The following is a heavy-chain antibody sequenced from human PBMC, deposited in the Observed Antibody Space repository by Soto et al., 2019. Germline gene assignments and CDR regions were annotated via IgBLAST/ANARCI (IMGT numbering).Heavy chain of an antibody. V-gene: IGHV1-18*01. J-gene: IGHJ4*02. Sequence: QVQLVHSGAEVKKPGASVKVSCRASGFTFTSYAISWVRQAPGQGLEWMGWISAYNDYTNYAQKRQGRGTMTTDTSTSTAYMELRSLISDDTAVYYCARGCFWEFLSYFGYWVQGTLVTVSS. CDR1: GFTFTSYA. D-gene: IGHD3-10*01. CDR3: ARGCFWEFLSYFGY. CDR2: ISAYNDYT.